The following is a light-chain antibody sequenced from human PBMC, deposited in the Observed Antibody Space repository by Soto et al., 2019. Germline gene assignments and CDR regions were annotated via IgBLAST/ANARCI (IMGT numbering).Light chain of an antibody. Sequence: EIVLTQSPGTLSLSPGDRATLSCRASQSVRNNYLAWYQQKPGQAPRLLFYTASSRATGIPDRFSGSGSGTDFTLTSSRLEADDFAVYYCQQFGSLPTFGQGTKVDIK. J-gene: IGKJ1*01. V-gene: IGKV3-20*01. CDR3: QQFGSLPT. CDR1: QSVRNNY. CDR2: TAS.